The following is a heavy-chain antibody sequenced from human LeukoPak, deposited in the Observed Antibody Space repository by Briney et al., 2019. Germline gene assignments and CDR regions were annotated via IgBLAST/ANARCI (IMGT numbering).Heavy chain of an antibody. Sequence: GGSLRLSCAASGFTFSYYWMSWVRQAPGKGLEWVSAISGSGGSTHYADSVKGRFTISRDNSKNTLYLQMNSLRAEDTAVYYCAKGHSGSYYRLSYWGQGTLVTVSS. CDR1: GFTFSYYW. CDR2: ISGSGGST. J-gene: IGHJ4*02. D-gene: IGHD1-26*01. V-gene: IGHV3-23*01. CDR3: AKGHSGSYYRLSY.